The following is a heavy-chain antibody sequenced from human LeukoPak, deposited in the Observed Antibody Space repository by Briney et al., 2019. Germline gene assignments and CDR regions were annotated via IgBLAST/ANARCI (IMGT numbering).Heavy chain of an antibody. CDR1: GFTFSSYA. V-gene: IGHV3-23*01. CDR2: ISGSGGST. J-gene: IGHJ4*02. Sequence: GGSLRLSCAASGFTFSSYAMSWVRQAPGKGLEWVSAISGSGGSTYYADSVKGRFTISRDNSKNTLYLQMNSLRAEDAAVYYCAKDVVDTAMVTVFDYWGQGTLVTVSS. CDR3: AKDVVDTAMVTVFDY. D-gene: IGHD5-18*01.